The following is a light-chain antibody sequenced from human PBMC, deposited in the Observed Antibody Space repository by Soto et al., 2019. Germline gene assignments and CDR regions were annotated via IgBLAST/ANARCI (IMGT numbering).Light chain of an antibody. CDR2: GAS. CDR1: QRVSNNY. V-gene: IGKV3-20*01. J-gene: IGKJ1*01. CDR3: QQYGSSGT. Sequence: EIVLTHSPGTLSLSPGERATLSCRSSQRVSNNYLAWYQQKPGQAPRLLIYGASNRATGIPDRFSGSGSGTDFTLTISRLEPEDFEVYYCQQYGSSGTFGQGTKVDIK.